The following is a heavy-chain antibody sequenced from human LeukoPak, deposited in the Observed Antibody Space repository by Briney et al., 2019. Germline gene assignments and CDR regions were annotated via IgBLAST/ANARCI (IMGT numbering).Heavy chain of an antibody. CDR3: ARDRGERGSSWSLPAHGFDI. D-gene: IGHD6-13*01. Sequence: GSSVKVSCKASGGTFSSYAINWVRQAPGQGLEWMGRIVPILGTTNYAQKFQGRVTITTDESTSTAYMELSSLRSEDTAVYYCARDRGERGSSWSLPAHGFDIWGQGTMVTVSS. V-gene: IGHV1-69*11. CDR2: IVPILGTT. CDR1: GGTFSSYA. J-gene: IGHJ3*02.